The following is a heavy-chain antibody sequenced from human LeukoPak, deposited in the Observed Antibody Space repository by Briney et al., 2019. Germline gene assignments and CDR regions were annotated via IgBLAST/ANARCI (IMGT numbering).Heavy chain of an antibody. D-gene: IGHD3-10*01. CDR3: AKDLWWFGELSSCGS. Sequence: PGGSLRLSCAASGFTFSSYAMSWVRQAPGKGLEWVLVISDNGGNTYYTDSVKGLFTISRDNSKNTLYLKMNSLRAEDTAVYYCAKDLWWFGELSSCGSWGQGTLVTVSS. V-gene: IGHV3-23*01. CDR2: ISDNGGNT. J-gene: IGHJ5*02. CDR1: GFTFSSYA.